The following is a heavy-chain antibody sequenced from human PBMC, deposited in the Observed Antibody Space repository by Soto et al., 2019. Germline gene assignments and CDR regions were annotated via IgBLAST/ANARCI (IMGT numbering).Heavy chain of an antibody. V-gene: IGHV4-34*01. D-gene: IGHD3-10*01. J-gene: IGHJ6*02. CDR2: VNHGGTS. CDR3: ASSXFLRSGDXFHGLDV. CDR1: GWSFSGYY. Sequence: PXETLSLTCAVHGWSFSGYYWDWIRQPPGKGLEWIGEVNHGGTSNYNPSLKSRAIISVDTSKNQFSLKLTSVAAEDTALYFCASSXFLRSGDXFHGLDVWGQGTTVTVS.